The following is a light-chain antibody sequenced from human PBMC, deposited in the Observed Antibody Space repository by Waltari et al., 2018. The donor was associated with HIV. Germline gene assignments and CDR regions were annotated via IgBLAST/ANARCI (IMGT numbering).Light chain of an antibody. CDR2: EVS. Sequence: QSALTQPASVSGSPGQSITTPCTGTTSDDGGYNSVSWYQQHPAKAPKLVILEVSSRPSGVSNRFSGSKSGNTASLTISGLQAEDEAYYYCSSYTSSDTVVFGGGTKVTVL. CDR1: TSDDGGYNS. V-gene: IGLV2-14*03. CDR3: SSYTSSDTVV. J-gene: IGLJ2*01.